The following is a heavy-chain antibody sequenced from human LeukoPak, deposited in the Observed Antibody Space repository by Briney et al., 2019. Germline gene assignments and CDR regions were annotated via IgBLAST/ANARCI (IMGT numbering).Heavy chain of an antibody. D-gene: IGHD3-22*01. Sequence: ASVKVSCKASGGTFSSYAISWVRQAPGQGLEWMGGIIPIFGTANYAQKFQGRVTITADESTSTAYMELSSLRSEDTAVYYCARKTYYYDSFDYWGQGTLVTVSS. CDR2: IIPIFGTA. CDR3: ARKTYYYDSFDY. J-gene: IGHJ4*02. CDR1: GGTFSSYA. V-gene: IGHV1-69*13.